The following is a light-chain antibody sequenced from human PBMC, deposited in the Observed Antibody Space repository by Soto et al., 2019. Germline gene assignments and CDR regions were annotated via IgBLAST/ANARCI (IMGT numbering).Light chain of an antibody. CDR1: SSNVGGYNY. J-gene: IGLJ1*01. CDR2: DVN. CDR3: SSYSSSGTLYV. Sequence: QSALPQPASVSGSPGQSITISCTGTSSNVGGYNYVSWYQHHPGKAPKLMIYDVNNRPSGISNRFFGSKSGNTASLTISGLQTEDEADYYCSSYSSSGTLYVFGTGTKLTVL. V-gene: IGLV2-14*01.